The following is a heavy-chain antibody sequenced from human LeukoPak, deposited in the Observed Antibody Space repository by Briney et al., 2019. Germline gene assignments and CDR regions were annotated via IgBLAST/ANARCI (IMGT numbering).Heavy chain of an antibody. CDR3: AKSGGYGLIDY. Sequence: SETLSLTCTVSGGSISRSRDYWGWIRQPPGKGLEWIGSIYYSGSTYYNASLQSRVTISIDTSKNQFSLRLNSVTAADTAMYYCAKSGGYGLIDYWGQGTRVTVSS. CDR2: IYYSGST. CDR1: GGSISRSRDY. V-gene: IGHV4-39*01. D-gene: IGHD1-26*01. J-gene: IGHJ4*02.